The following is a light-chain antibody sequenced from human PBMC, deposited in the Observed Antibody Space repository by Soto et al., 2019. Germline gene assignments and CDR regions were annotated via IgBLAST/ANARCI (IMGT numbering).Light chain of an antibody. CDR1: QSLLHSNGYNY. Sequence: DIVMTQSPLSLPVTPGEPASISCRSSQSLLHSNGYNYLDWYLQKPGQSPQLLIYLGSNRASGVPDRFSGSGSGTDFTLKISRVEAEDVGVYYGMPALQTPPLFAFGPGTKVDIK. CDR3: MPALQTPPLFA. V-gene: IGKV2-28*01. J-gene: IGKJ3*01. CDR2: LGS.